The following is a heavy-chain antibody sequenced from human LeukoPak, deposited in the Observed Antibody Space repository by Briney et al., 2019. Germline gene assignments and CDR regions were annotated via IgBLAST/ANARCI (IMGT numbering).Heavy chain of an antibody. V-gene: IGHV4-31*03. CDR1: GGSISSGGYY. Sequence: SQTLSLTCTVSGGSISSGGYYWSWIRQHPGKGLEWIGYIYYSGSTYYNPSLKSRVTISVDTSKNQFSLKLSSVTAADTAVYYCATKNIAAAGTDYFDYWGQGTLVTVSS. CDR2: IYYSGST. D-gene: IGHD6-13*01. J-gene: IGHJ4*02. CDR3: ATKNIAAAGTDYFDY.